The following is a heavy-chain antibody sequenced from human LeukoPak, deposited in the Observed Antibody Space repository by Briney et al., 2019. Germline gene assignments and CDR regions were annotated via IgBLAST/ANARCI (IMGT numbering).Heavy chain of an antibody. CDR2: IISVHGTT. CDR3: ALNDNRMVAASGVFNI. D-gene: IGHD2-15*01. CDR1: GGIFISYT. Sequence: SVKVSCNASGGIFISYTINWMRQGPGQGLEWMGRIISVHGTTHYSQKFQDRVTITADKSTGTAYMELSSLRSEDTGVYYCALNDNRMVAASGVFNIWGQGTMVTVSS. J-gene: IGHJ3*02. V-gene: IGHV1-69*08.